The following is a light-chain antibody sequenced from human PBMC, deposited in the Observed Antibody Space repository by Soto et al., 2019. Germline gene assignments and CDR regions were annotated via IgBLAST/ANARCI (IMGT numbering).Light chain of an antibody. CDR1: QDISNY. CDR2: DAP. CDR3: QQYSTFPYT. V-gene: IGKV1-33*01. Sequence: DIQMTQSPSSLSASIGDRVTITCRASQDISNYLNWYQQKPGKAPKLVIFDDAPNLEAGVPSKFSVGGSGSDFSFTINSLQPEDFATYYCQQYSTFPYTFGQGTKLEIK. J-gene: IGKJ2*01.